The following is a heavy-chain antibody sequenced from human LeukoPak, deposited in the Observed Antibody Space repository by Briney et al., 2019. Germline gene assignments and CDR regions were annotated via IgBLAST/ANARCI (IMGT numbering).Heavy chain of an antibody. CDR1: GGSISSYY. D-gene: IGHD1-14*01. CDR3: ARGFVIPGTSIFDY. V-gene: IGHV4-59*01. Sequence: SGTLSLTCTVSGGSISSYYWSWIRQPPGKGLEWIGYIYYSGSTNYNPSLKSRVTISVDTSKNQFSLKLSSVTAADTAVYYCARGFVIPGTSIFDYGGQGTLVTVSS. CDR2: IYYSGST. J-gene: IGHJ4*02.